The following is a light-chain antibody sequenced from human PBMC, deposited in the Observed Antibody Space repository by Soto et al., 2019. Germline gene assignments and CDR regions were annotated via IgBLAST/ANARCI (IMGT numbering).Light chain of an antibody. CDR3: SSFTSTRTWV. Sequence: QSALTQPASVSGSPGQSITISCTGTSSDVGGYNYVSWFQQYPGKAPKLIIYEVSNRPSGVSVRFSGSKSGNTASLTISGLQAEDEADFYCSSFTSTRTWVFGGGTKVTVL. CDR1: SSDVGGYNY. V-gene: IGLV2-14*01. J-gene: IGLJ3*02. CDR2: EVS.